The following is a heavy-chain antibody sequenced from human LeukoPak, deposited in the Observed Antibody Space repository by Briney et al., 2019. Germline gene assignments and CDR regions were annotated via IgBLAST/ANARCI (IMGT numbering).Heavy chain of an antibody. D-gene: IGHD5-24*01. J-gene: IGHJ4*02. CDR2: IIRSGIT. CDR3: ARGNRAGYYFDN. V-gene: IGHV4-34*01. CDR1: GGSFSDSY. Sequence: SETLSLTCADYGGSFSDSYWSWIRQAPGKGLEWIGEIIRSGITNYNPSLKSRATISIDTSKNQFSLRLSSVTAVDTAVYFCARGNRAGYYFDNWGQGTLVTVSS.